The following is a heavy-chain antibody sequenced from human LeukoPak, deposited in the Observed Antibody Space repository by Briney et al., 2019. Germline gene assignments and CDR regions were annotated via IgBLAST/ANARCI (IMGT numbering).Heavy chain of an antibody. CDR2: IYHSGST. V-gene: IGHV4-30-2*01. J-gene: IGHJ5*02. CDR3: ARGSCSGGSCYPFWFDP. Sequence: SETLSLTCAVSGGSISSGGYSWSWIRQPPGKGLEWIGYIYHSGSTYYNPSLKSRVTISVDRSKNQFSLKLSSVTAADTAVYYCARGSCSGGSCYPFWFDPWGQGTLVTVSS. D-gene: IGHD2-15*01. CDR1: GGSISSGGYS.